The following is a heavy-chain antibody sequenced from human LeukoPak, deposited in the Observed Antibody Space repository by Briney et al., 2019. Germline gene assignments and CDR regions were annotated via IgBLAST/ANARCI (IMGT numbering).Heavy chain of an antibody. V-gene: IGHV3-21*01. CDR2: ISSSSSYV. J-gene: IGHJ4*02. CDR1: GFTFSSYS. CDR3: ARDFPGPQWELPN. Sequence: GGSLRLSCAASGFTFSSYSMNWVRQAPGKGLEWVSSISSSSSYVYYADSVKGRFTISRDNAKNSLYLQMNSLRAEDTAVYYCARDFPGPQWELPNWGQGALVTVSS. D-gene: IGHD1-26*01.